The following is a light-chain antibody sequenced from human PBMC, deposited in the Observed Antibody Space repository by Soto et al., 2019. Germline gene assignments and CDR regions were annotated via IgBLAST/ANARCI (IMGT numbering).Light chain of an antibody. CDR2: DDS. Sequence: SYELTQPPSVSVAPGQTARITCGGNNIKSKSVHCYQQRPGQAPVLVVHDDSDRPSGIPERFSGSNSENTATLIITRVEAVDEADYYCQVWDTGNDHVVFGGGTKLTVL. V-gene: IGLV3-21*02. CDR3: QVWDTGNDHVV. CDR1: NIKSKS. J-gene: IGLJ2*01.